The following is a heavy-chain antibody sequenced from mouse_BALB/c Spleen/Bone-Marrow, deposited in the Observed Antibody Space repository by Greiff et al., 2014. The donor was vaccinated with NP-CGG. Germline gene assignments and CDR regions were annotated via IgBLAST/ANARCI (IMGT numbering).Heavy chain of an antibody. Sequence: QVHVKQSGPELVKPGASVRISCKASGYTFTSYYIPWVKQRPGQGLEWIGWIYPGNVNTKYNEKFKGRATLTADKSSSTAYMQLSSLTSEDSAVYFCARDTMDYWGQGTSVTVSS. CDR1: GYTFTSYY. CDR3: ARDTMDY. CDR2: IYPGNVNT. V-gene: IGHV1S56*01. J-gene: IGHJ4*01.